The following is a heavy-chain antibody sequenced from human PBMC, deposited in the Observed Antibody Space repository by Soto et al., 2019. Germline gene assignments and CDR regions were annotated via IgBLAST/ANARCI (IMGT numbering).Heavy chain of an antibody. V-gene: IGHV3-9*01. D-gene: IGHD3-9*01. CDR2: ISWNSGSI. J-gene: IGHJ4*02. CDR3: AKDSYDILTGYRPD. CDR1: GFPFDDYG. Sequence: STRVWRGAAGFPFDDYGMRWVRPTPGKGLEWVSGISWNSGSIGYADSVKGRFTISRDSAKNSLYLQMNSLRAEDTAFYYSAKDSYDILTGYRPDWGQGTLVTVSS.